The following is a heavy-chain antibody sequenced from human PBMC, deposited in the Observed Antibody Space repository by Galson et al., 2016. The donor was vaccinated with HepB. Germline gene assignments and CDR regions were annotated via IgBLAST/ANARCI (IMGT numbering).Heavy chain of an antibody. V-gene: IGHV3-30-3*01. CDR2: ISNDGNNK. Sequence: SLRLSCAASGFRFGTYAMHWVRQAPGKGLEWVAGISNDGNNKNYIDSAKGRFTISRDNFRNTVYLQLCSLRVEDTAVYCCARDGGAAWIQLWFDYWGQGTLVTVSS. CDR3: ARDGGAAWIQLWFDY. CDR1: GFRFGTYA. J-gene: IGHJ4*02. D-gene: IGHD5-18*01.